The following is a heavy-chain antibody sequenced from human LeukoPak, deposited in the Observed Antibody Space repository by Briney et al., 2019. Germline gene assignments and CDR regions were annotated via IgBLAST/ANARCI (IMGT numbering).Heavy chain of an antibody. D-gene: IGHD3-10*01. J-gene: IGHJ6*03. Sequence: PSETLSLTCTVSGGSISSSSYYWGWIRQPPGKGLEWIGSIYYSGSTYYNPSLKSRVTISVDTSKNQFSLKLSSVTAADTAVYYCARVLDYYGSGSYPAYYYYMDVWGKGTTVTVSS. CDR1: GGSISSSSYY. CDR3: ARVLDYYGSGSYPAYYYYMDV. CDR2: IYYSGST. V-gene: IGHV4-39*07.